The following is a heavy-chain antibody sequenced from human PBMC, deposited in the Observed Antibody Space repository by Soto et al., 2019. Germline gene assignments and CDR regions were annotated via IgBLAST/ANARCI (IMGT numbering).Heavy chain of an antibody. CDR2: IFSSGST. CDR3: VRQRRDFDY. J-gene: IGHJ4*02. V-gene: IGHV4-59*08. CDR1: GGSISNYY. Sequence: QVQLQESGPGLVKPSETLSLTCTVSGGSISNYYWSWIRQPPGKGLQWIGYIFSSGSTNYNPSHKSRVTISVTTSKNQFSLNLNSVTAADTAVYYCVRQRRDFDYWGQGSLVTVSS.